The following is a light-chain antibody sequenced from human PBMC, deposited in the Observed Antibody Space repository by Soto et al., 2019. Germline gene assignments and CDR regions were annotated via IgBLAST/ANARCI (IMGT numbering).Light chain of an antibody. Sequence: QSVSTQPPSVSAAPGQKVTISCCESSSDIGNNYVSWYQQLPGTAPKLLIYDNNKRPSGIPDRFSGSKSGTSATLGITGLQTGDEADYYCGTWDSSLSAVVFGGGTKLTVL. CDR1: SSDIGNNY. J-gene: IGLJ2*01. CDR2: DNN. V-gene: IGLV1-51*01. CDR3: GTWDSSLSAVV.